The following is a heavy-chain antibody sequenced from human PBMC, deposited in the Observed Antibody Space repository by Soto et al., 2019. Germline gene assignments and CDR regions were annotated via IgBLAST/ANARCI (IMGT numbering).Heavy chain of an antibody. Sequence: QVQLQQSGPRLARPSGTLSITCVVSGGSIRRTNWWTWVRKTPGKGLEWIGEIYHTGSTKYNPSLKNRVTISLDKSNTQFALNLKSVTAADTAVYYCATLPPRMVVVVLPIPSWGQGTLVTVSS. CDR1: GGSIRRTNW. J-gene: IGHJ4*02. CDR3: ATLPPRMVVVVLPIPS. D-gene: IGHD2-15*01. CDR2: IYHTGST. V-gene: IGHV4-4*02.